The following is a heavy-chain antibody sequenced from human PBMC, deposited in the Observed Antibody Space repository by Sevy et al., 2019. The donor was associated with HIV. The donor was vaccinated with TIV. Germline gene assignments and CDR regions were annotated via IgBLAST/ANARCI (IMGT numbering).Heavy chain of an antibody. Sequence: SETLSLTCTVSGGSISSYYWSWIRQPPGKGLEWIGYIYYSGSTNYNPSLKSRVTISVDTSKNQFSLKLSSVTAADTAVYYCARSLWGHREWYFDFWGQRTLVTVSS. J-gene: IGHJ4*02. CDR2: IYYSGST. D-gene: IGHD3-16*01. V-gene: IGHV4-59*01. CDR3: ARSLWGHREWYFDF. CDR1: GGSISSYY.